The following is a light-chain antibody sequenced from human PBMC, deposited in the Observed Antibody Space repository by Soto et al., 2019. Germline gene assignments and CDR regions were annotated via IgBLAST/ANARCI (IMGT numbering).Light chain of an antibody. J-gene: IGLJ3*02. CDR3: CSYAGSSAFAV. CDR1: TSDVGSYNL. CDR2: DVS. Sequence: QSVLTQPASVSGSPGQSITISCTGTTSDVGSYNLVSWYQQHPGKAPKLMIYDVSKRPSGVSNRFSGSKSGNTASLTISGLQAEDEADYYCCSYAGSSAFAVFGGGTKLTVL. V-gene: IGLV2-23*02.